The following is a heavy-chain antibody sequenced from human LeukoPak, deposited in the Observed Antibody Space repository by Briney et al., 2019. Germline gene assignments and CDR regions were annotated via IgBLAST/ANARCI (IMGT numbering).Heavy chain of an antibody. J-gene: IGHJ4*02. V-gene: IGHV4-34*01. D-gene: IGHD2-21*01. Sequence: SETLSLTCAVYGGSLSGYYWSWIRQSPGKGLEWIGEINHGGSTNYNPSLKSRVTMSVDTSKNHFSLKLSSLTAADTAVYFCARHFVSKNYFEYWGQGILVSVSS. CDR3: ARHFVSKNYFEY. CDR2: INHGGST. CDR1: GGSLSGYY.